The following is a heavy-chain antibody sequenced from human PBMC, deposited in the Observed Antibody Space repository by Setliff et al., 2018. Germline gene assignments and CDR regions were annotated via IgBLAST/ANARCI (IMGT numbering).Heavy chain of an antibody. CDR3: VVTMVRGVISAFDI. CDR2: IYIGGSA. Sequence: PSETLSLTCTVSGGSISNYYWSWIRQPAGKGLEWIGHIYIGGSANYSPSLKSRVTMSIDTSKNQFSLKLSSVTAADTAVYYCVVTMVRGVISAFDIWGQGTMVTVSS. J-gene: IGHJ3*02. V-gene: IGHV4-4*07. D-gene: IGHD3-10*01. CDR1: GGSISNYY.